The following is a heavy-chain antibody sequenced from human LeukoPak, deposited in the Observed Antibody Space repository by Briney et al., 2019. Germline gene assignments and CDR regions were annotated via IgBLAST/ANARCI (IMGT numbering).Heavy chain of an antibody. CDR3: ARDYNSSPDY. V-gene: IGHV3-74*01. Sequence: GGSLRLSCAGSGYIFSQFWMQWVRQVPGKGLVWVSRINGDGSSTNYADSVKGRFTISRDNARNTLYLQMNSLRDDDTAVYYCARDYNSSPDYWGQGTPVTVSS. J-gene: IGHJ4*02. D-gene: IGHD6-13*01. CDR2: INGDGSST. CDR1: GYIFSQFW.